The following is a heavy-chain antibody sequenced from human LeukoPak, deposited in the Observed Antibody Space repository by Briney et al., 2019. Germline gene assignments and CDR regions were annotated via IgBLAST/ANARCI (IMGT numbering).Heavy chain of an antibody. J-gene: IGHJ4*02. D-gene: IGHD3-3*01. CDR2: ISGDGGST. Sequence: PGGSLRLSCAASGFTFDDYAMHWVRQAPGKGLEWVSLISGDGGSTYYADSVKGRFTISRDNSKNSLYLQMNSLRTEDTALYYCAKDRGYDFWSAYFDYWGQGTLVTVSS. CDR1: GFTFDDYA. CDR3: AKDRGYDFWSAYFDY. V-gene: IGHV3-43*02.